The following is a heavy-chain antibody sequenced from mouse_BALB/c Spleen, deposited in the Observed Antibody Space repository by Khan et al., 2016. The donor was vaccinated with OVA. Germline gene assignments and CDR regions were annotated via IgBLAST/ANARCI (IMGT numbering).Heavy chain of an antibody. CDR1: GYTFTSYW. CDR2: IDPSDSET. V-gene: IGHV1-61*01. CDR3: ARGDGNSLYWYFDV. J-gene: IGHJ1*01. Sequence: QVHVKQSGAELVRPGASVKLSCKASGYTFTSYWMNWVKQRPGQGLEWIGMIDPSDSETHYNQMFKDKATLTVDKSSSTAYMQLSSLTSEDSAVYYCARGDGNSLYWYFDVCGAGTTVTVSS. D-gene: IGHD2-1*01.